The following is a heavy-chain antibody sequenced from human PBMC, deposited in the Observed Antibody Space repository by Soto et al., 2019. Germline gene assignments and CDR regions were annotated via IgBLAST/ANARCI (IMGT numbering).Heavy chain of an antibody. Sequence: SLTCTVSGGSISSYYWSWIRQPPGKGLEWIGYIYYSGSTSYNPSLKSRVTISLDTSKNQFSLKLSSVTAADTAVYYCARGGPPITIFGVVISWFDPWGQGTLVTVSS. V-gene: IGHV4-59*01. D-gene: IGHD3-3*01. J-gene: IGHJ5*02. CDR2: IYYSGST. CDR3: ARGGPPITIFGVVISWFDP. CDR1: GGSISSYY.